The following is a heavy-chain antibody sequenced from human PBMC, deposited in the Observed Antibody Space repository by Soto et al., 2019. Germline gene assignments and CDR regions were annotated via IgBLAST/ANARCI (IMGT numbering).Heavy chain of an antibody. Sequence: EVQLLESGGGLVKPGGSLRLSCAASGFTFSSSAMSWVRQAPGKGLEWVSGITGNGGNTYYADSVKGRFTISRDNSKDTLCLLQNNLPVEDTAAYYRAKVSNNVGVLLRYFYLWGRGTLVTASS. D-gene: IGHD2-15*01. CDR3: AKVSNNVGVLLRYFYL. CDR2: ITGNGGNT. CDR1: GFTFSSSA. J-gene: IGHJ2*01. V-gene: IGHV3-23*01.